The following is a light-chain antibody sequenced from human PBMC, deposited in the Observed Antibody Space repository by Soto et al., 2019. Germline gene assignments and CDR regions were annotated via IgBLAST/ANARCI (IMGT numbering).Light chain of an antibody. CDR3: GGWVTVPYT. Sequence: DIQMTQSPSSLSASVGDRITITCQASQDISNRLNWYHQKPGKAPNLLIYDASNLAAGVPSGFSGSGSGTHFTFTISSLQPEDIGTYYCGGWVTVPYTFGQGTKLEIK. J-gene: IGKJ2*01. CDR1: QDISNR. V-gene: IGKV1-33*01. CDR2: DAS.